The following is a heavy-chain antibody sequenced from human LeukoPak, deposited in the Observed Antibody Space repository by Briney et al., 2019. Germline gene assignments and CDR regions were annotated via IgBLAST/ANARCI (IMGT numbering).Heavy chain of an antibody. Sequence: SETLSLTCTVSGGSISSSSYYWGWIRQPPGKGLEWIGSIYYSGSTYYNPSLKSRVTISVDTCKNQFSLKLSSVTAADTAVYYCARRYDFWSGYYSYFDYWGQGTLVTVSS. CDR1: GGSISSSSYY. J-gene: IGHJ4*02. CDR3: ARRYDFWSGYYSYFDY. D-gene: IGHD3-3*01. CDR2: IYYSGST. V-gene: IGHV4-39*01.